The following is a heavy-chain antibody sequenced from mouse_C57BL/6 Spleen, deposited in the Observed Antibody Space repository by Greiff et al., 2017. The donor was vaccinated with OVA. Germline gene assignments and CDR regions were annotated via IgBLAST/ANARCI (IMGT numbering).Heavy chain of an antibody. Sequence: EVHLVESGGGLVKPGGSLKLSCAASGFTFSSYTMSWVRQTPEKRLEWVATISGGGGNTYYPDSVKGRFTIDRDNAKNTLDMQMSSLRSEDTALYYGARDYYGSSPFAYWGQGTLVTVSA. D-gene: IGHD1-1*01. J-gene: IGHJ3*01. V-gene: IGHV5-9*01. CDR2: ISGGGGNT. CDR3: ARDYYGSSPFAY. CDR1: GFTFSSYT.